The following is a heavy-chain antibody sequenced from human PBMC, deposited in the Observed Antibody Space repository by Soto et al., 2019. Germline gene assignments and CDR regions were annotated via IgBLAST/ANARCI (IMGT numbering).Heavy chain of an antibody. V-gene: IGHV3-74*01. CDR3: ARGKWFGEPNPYYFDY. CDR2: INSDGSST. D-gene: IGHD3-10*01. Sequence: LRLSCAASGFTFSSYWMHWVRQAPGKGLVWVSRINSDGSSTSYADSVKGRFTISRDNAKNTLYLQMNSLRAEDTAVYYCARGKWFGEPNPYYFDYWGQGTLVTVSS. J-gene: IGHJ4*02. CDR1: GFTFSSYW.